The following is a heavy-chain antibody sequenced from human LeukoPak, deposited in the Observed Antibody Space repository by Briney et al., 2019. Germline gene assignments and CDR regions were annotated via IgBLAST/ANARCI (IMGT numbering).Heavy chain of an antibody. D-gene: IGHD3-22*01. V-gene: IGHV3-9*01. CDR2: ISWNSGSI. Sequence: PGGSLRLSCAASGFTFDDYAMHWVRQAPGKGLEWVSSISWNSGSIGYGDSVKGRFTISRDNAKSSLYLKMSFLRTEDTALYYCAKGALYDSSGYFDYWGQGSLVTVSS. J-gene: IGHJ4*02. CDR1: GFTFDDYA. CDR3: AKGALYDSSGYFDY.